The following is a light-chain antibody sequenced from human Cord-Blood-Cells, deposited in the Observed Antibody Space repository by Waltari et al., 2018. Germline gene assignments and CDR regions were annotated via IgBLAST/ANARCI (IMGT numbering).Light chain of an antibody. CDR2: AST. V-gene: IGKV1-39*01. CDR3: QQGYSTPLT. CDR1: QSISSY. J-gene: IGKJ4*01. Sequence: DFQMTQSPSSLSASVRASVPIPCRASQSISSYLNWDQQKAGKAPKLLIYASTSFQRGVPSRFSGSGSGTDFTLTISRLQPEDFATYYWQQGYSTPLTFGGGTKVEIK.